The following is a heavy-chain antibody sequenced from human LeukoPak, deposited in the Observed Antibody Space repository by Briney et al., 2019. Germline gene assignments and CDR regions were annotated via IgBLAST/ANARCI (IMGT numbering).Heavy chain of an antibody. D-gene: IGHD2-8*01. Sequence: GGSLRLSCAASGFTVSSNYMSWVRQAPGKGLEWVSVIYSGGTTYYADSVKGRSTISRDNSKNTLYLQMIRLRAEDTAVYYCARDTKPPYDALDIWGQGTVVTVSS. CDR1: GFTVSSNY. CDR3: ARDTKPPYDALDI. J-gene: IGHJ3*02. CDR2: IYSGGTT. V-gene: IGHV3-66*01.